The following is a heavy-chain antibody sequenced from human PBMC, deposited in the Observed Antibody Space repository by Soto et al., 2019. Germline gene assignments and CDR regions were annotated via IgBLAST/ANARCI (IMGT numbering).Heavy chain of an antibody. J-gene: IGHJ4*02. CDR2: IWYDGSNK. Sequence: QVQLVESGGGVVQPGRSLRLSCAASGFTFSSYGMHWVRQAPGKGLEWVAVIWYDGSNKYYADSVKGRFTISRDNSKNTLYLQMNSLRAEDTAVYYCARDLRLRITMVRGGLPDYWGQGTLVTVSS. D-gene: IGHD3-10*01. CDR3: ARDLRLRITMVRGGLPDY. CDR1: GFTFSSYG. V-gene: IGHV3-33*01.